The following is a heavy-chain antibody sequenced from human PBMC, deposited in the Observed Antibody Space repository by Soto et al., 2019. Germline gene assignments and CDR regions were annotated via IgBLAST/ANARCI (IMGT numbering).Heavy chain of an antibody. D-gene: IGHD2-15*01. Sequence: SETLSLTCTVSGGSISSSSYYWGWIRQHPGKGLEWIGYIYYSGSTYYNPSLKSRVTISVDTSKNQFSLKLSSVTAADTAVYYCARGGEYCSGGSCYHPIDYWGQGTLVTVS. CDR3: ARGGEYCSGGSCYHPIDY. CDR1: GGSISSSSYY. CDR2: IYYSGST. V-gene: IGHV4-31*03. J-gene: IGHJ4*02.